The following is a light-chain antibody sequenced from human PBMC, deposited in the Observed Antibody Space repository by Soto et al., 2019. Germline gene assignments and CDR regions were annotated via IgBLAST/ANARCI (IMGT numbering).Light chain of an antibody. CDR3: CSYAGSYTYV. J-gene: IGLJ1*01. Sequence: QPALTQPRSVSGSPGQSVTISCTGTSSDVGDYNFVSWYQQHPGKAPKLVIYDVSKRPSGVPDRFSGSKSGNTASLTISGLQADDEADYYCCSYAGSYTYVFGTGTKVTVL. CDR2: DVS. V-gene: IGLV2-11*01. CDR1: SSDVGDYNF.